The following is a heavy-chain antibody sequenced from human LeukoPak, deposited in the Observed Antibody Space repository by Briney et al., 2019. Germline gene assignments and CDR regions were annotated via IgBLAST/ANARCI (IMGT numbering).Heavy chain of an antibody. Sequence: KPSGNPSLTRTVPGGSIRTYFWTWIREPAGKGLEWIGRIYFNGNTNYNPSLKSRVSMSVDTSKNQFSLKLSSVTAADTAIYYCARFSGSFSDWGQGTLVTVSS. CDR2: IYFNGNT. V-gene: IGHV4-4*07. CDR3: ARFSGSFSD. J-gene: IGHJ4*02. CDR1: GGSIRTYF. D-gene: IGHD1-26*01.